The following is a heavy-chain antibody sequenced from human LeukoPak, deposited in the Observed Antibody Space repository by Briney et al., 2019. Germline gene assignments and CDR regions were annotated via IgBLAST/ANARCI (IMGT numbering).Heavy chain of an antibody. Sequence: GGSLRLSCAASGFTFSNAWMSWVRQAPGKGLEWVGRIKSKTDGGTTDYAAPVKGRFTISRDDSKNTLYLQMNSLKTEDTAMYYCTTADYYDSRRHDYWGQGTLVTVSS. CDR3: TTADYYDSRRHDY. CDR1: GFTFSNAW. V-gene: IGHV3-15*01. D-gene: IGHD3-22*01. J-gene: IGHJ4*02. CDR2: IKSKTDGGTT.